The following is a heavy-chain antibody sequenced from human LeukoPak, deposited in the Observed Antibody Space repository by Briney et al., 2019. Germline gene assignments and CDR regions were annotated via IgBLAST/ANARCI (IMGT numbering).Heavy chain of an antibody. CDR2: INPNSGGT. J-gene: IGHJ5*02. D-gene: IGHD3-3*01. V-gene: IGHV1-2*02. Sequence: ASVKVSCKASGYTFTGYYMHWVRQAPGQGPEWMGWINPNSGGTNYAQKFQGRVTMTRDTSISTAYMELSRLRSDDTAVYYCARVEEDFWSGYYWFDPWGQGTLVTVSS. CDR1: GYTFTGYY. CDR3: ARVEEDFWSGYYWFDP.